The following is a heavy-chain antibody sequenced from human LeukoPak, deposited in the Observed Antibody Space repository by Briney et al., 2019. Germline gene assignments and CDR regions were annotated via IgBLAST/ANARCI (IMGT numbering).Heavy chain of an antibody. CDR2: ISGSGGST. CDR1: GGTFSSYA. Sequence: SCKASGGTFSSYAMSWVRQAPGKGLEWVSAISGSGGSTYYADSVKGRFTISRDNSKNTLYLQMNSLRAEDTAVYYCAKAPTSWGYYFDYWGQGTLVTVSS. D-gene: IGHD7-27*01. J-gene: IGHJ4*02. CDR3: AKAPTSWGYYFDY. V-gene: IGHV3-23*01.